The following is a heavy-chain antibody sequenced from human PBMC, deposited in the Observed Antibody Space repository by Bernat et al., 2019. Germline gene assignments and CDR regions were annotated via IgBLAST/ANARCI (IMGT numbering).Heavy chain of an antibody. CDR3: ARDPVVYGVGKKWFDV. CDR1: GFTFSSYG. D-gene: IGHD2-8*02. Sequence: QVQLVESGGGVVQPGRSLRLSCAASGFTFSSYGMHWVRQAPGKGLEWVAVIWYDGGNKYYADSVKGRFTISRDNSKNTLYLQMNSLRAEDTAVYYCARDPVVYGVGKKWFDVWGQGTLVTVSS. V-gene: IGHV3-33*01. CDR2: IWYDGGNK. J-gene: IGHJ5*02.